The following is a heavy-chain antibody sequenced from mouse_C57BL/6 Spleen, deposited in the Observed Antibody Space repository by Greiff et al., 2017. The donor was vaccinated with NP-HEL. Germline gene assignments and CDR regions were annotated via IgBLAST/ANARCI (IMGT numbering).Heavy chain of an antibody. D-gene: IGHD2-4*01. CDR2: INPNNGGT. J-gene: IGHJ4*01. V-gene: IGHV1-22*01. CDR1: GYTFTDYN. CDR3: ASEGLYDYDDGYAMDY. Sequence: EVQLQQSGPELVKPGASVKMSCKASGYTFTDYNMHWVKQSHGKSLEWIGYINPNNGGTSYNQKFKGKATLTVNKSSSTAYMELRSLTSEDSAVYYCASEGLYDYDDGYAMDYWGQGTSVTVSS.